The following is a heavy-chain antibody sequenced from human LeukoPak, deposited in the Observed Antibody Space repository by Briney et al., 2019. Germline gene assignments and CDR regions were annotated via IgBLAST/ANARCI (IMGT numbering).Heavy chain of an antibody. J-gene: IGHJ6*02. CDR3: ARHYCSSTSCYPYYYYGMDV. CDR2: IYPGDSDT. V-gene: IGHV5-51*01. CDR1: GYSSTSYW. Sequence: GESLKISCKGSGYSSTSYWIGWVRQMPGKGLEWMGIIYPGDSDTRYSPSFQGQVTISADKSISTAYLQWSSLKASDTAMYYCARHYCSSTSCYPYYYYGMDVWGQGTTVTVSS. D-gene: IGHD2-2*01.